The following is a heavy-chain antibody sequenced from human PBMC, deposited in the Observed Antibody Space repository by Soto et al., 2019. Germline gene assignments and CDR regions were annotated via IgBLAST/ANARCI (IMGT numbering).Heavy chain of an antibody. Sequence: GGSLRLSCAASGFTFSDHYMDWVRQAPGKGLEWVGRIKSKTVGETTDYSAPVKGRFALSRDDSKNTVSLQMNSLKSEDTAIYYCTTDNCRSSTCYLNFWGQGALVTVSS. J-gene: IGHJ4*02. CDR2: IKSKTVGETT. CDR1: GFTFSDHY. D-gene: IGHD2-2*01. CDR3: TTDNCRSSTCYLNF. V-gene: IGHV3-15*07.